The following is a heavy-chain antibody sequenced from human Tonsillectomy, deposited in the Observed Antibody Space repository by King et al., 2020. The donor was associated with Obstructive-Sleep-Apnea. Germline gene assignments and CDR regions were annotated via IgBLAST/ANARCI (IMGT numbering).Heavy chain of an antibody. CDR2: IISIRVTK. V-gene: IGHV3-48*04. Sequence: VQLVQSGGGLVQPGGSLRLSCAASGFRVGTYSMNWVRQAPGKGRDWLSYIISIRVTKYYADSVKGRFTISRDNAKNSLYLQMNSLRADDTALYFCARDDYSAYAMDVWGQGATVTVSS. CDR3: ARDDYSAYAMDV. CDR1: GFRVGTYS. D-gene: IGHD4-11*01. J-gene: IGHJ6*02.